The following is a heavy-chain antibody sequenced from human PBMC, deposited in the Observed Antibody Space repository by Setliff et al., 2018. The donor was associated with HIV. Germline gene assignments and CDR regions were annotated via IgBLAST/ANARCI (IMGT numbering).Heavy chain of an antibody. CDR1: GFIFSGAA. CDR2: IRTNAKGYAT. V-gene: IGHV3-73*01. Sequence: PGGSLRLSCAASGFIFSGAAMHWVRQTSGKGLEWVGRIRTNAKGYATEYAASVKGRFTISRDDSKSIAYLQMNSLKTEDTAVYYCTRDYYYDGSGYYGYWGQGTLVTVSS. D-gene: IGHD3-22*01. CDR3: TRDYYYDGSGYYGY. J-gene: IGHJ4*02.